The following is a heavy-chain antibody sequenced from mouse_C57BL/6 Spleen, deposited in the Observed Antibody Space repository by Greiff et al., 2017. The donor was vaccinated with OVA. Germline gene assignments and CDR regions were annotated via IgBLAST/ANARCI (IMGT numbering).Heavy chain of an antibody. Sequence: DVQLVQSGTVLVRPGASVKMSCKTSGYTFTSYWMHWVKQRPGQGLEWIGAIYPGNSDTSYNQKFKGKAKLTAVTSASTAYMELSSLTYEDSAVYYCTRWEFYYYDGKDYWGQGTTLTVSS. CDR3: TRWEFYYYDGKDY. CDR2: IYPGNSDT. CDR1: GYTFTSYW. J-gene: IGHJ2*01. V-gene: IGHV1-5*01. D-gene: IGHD1-1*02.